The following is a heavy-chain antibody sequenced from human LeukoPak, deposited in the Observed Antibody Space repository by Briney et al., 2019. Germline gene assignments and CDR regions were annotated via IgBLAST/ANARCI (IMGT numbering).Heavy chain of an antibody. Sequence: PGGSLRLSCAASGFTFDDYAMHWVRQAPGKGLEWVSGNSWNSGSIGYADSVKGRFTISRDNAKNSLYLQMNSLRAEDTALYYCAKDTILAWGMDVWGQGTTVTVSS. CDR2: NSWNSGSI. CDR3: AKDTILAWGMDV. J-gene: IGHJ6*02. V-gene: IGHV3-9*01. CDR1: GFTFDDYA.